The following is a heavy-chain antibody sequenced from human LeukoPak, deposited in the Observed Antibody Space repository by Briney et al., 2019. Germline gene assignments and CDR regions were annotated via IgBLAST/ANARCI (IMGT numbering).Heavy chain of an antibody. V-gene: IGHV1-8*01. J-gene: IGHJ4*02. CDR1: EYTFTNYD. D-gene: IGHD3-16*01. CDR2: INPNSGNT. Sequence: ASVQVSCKASEYTFTNYDINWVRQATGQGLEWMGWINPNSGNTGYTQKFQGRVTMTRNTSLSTAYMELSSLRSEDTAVYYCARVWGSVDYWGQGTLVTVSS. CDR3: ARVWGSVDY.